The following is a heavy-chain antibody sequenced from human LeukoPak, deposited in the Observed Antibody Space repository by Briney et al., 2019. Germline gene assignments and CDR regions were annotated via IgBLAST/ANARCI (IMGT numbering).Heavy chain of an antibody. V-gene: IGHV4-59*01. CDR1: GGSISSYY. D-gene: IGHD3-10*02. Sequence: SETLSLICTVSGGSISSYYWTWIRQPPGKGLEWIGYIYYSGSTNYNPSLKSRVTISLHTSKNQFSLRLNSVTAADTAVYYCARVKGPHVNGWFDPWGQGTLVTVSS. CDR3: ARVKGPHVNGWFDP. J-gene: IGHJ5*02. CDR2: IYYSGST.